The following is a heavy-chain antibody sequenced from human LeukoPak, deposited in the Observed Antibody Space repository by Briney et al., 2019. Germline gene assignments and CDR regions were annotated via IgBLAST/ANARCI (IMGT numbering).Heavy chain of an antibody. CDR3: ARDQNLGYSGYDYPSTDAFDI. Sequence: GGSLRLSCAASGFTFSSYWMSWVRQAPGKGLEWVANIKKDGSEKYFVDSVKGRFTISRDNAKNSLYLQMNSLRAEDTAVYYCARDQNLGYSGYDYPSTDAFDIWGQGTMVTVSS. J-gene: IGHJ3*02. D-gene: IGHD5-12*01. CDR2: IKKDGSEK. V-gene: IGHV3-7*01. CDR1: GFTFSSYW.